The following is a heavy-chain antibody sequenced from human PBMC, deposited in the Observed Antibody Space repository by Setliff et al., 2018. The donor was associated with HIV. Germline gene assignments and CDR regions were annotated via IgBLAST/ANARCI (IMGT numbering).Heavy chain of an antibody. J-gene: IGHJ6*01. Sequence: PGGSLRLSCAASGFSFSNFAMNRVRQAPGKGLEWVSGISDSGGASHYADSVKGRFTISRDNSKNTLHLQMDSLRVEDTAAYYCAQGRTTTWYDMDVWGQGTTVTSPQ. D-gene: IGHD2-2*01. CDR3: AQGRTTTWYDMDV. CDR1: GFSFSNFA. V-gene: IGHV3-23*01. CDR2: ISDSGGAS.